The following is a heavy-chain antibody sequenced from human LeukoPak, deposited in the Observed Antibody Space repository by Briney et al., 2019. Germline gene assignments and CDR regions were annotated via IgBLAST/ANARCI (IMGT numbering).Heavy chain of an antibody. CDR1: GFNFSNYA. Sequence: QPGGSLPLSCDGSGFNFSNYAMNWVRPPPGKGMEWVSVTSSDGSLEFYVDSVNGRFSISGDNSKNTLYLQMNRLRAEDTAIYYCVKDIWFGDGFDSWGRGTLVTVSS. V-gene: IGHV3-30*18. CDR2: TSSDGSLE. D-gene: IGHD3-10*01. J-gene: IGHJ4*02. CDR3: VKDIWFGDGFDS.